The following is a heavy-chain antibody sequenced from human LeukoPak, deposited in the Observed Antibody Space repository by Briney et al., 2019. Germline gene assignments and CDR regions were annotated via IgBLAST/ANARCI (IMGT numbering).Heavy chain of an antibody. D-gene: IGHD4/OR15-4a*01. CDR1: GFRLRSYW. V-gene: IGHV3-74*01. CDR2: INGDGSST. J-gene: IGHJ4*02. CDR3: ARDGPDYADFDY. Sequence: PGGSLRLSCAASGFRLRSYWMHWVRQAPGKGLVWVSRINGDGSSTTYADSVKGRFTISRDDAKNTVYLQMNSLRVEDTAEYYCARDGPDYADFDYWGQGTLVTVSS.